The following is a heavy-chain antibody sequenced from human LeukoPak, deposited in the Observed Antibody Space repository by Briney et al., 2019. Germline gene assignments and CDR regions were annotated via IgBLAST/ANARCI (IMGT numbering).Heavy chain of an antibody. CDR2: INHSGST. CDR3: ARQEGLRYFDWLLPTTRYAFDI. V-gene: IGHV4-34*01. CDR1: GGSFSGYY. D-gene: IGHD3-9*01. J-gene: IGHJ3*02. Sequence: SETLSLTCAVYGGSFSGYYWSWIRQPPGKGLEWIGEINHSGSTNYNPSLKSRVTISVDTSKNQFSLKLSSVTAADTAVYYCARQEGLRYFDWLLPTTRYAFDIWGQGTMVTVSS.